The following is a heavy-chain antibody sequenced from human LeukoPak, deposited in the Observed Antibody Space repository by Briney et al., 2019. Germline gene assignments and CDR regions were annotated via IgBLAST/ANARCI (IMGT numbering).Heavy chain of an antibody. D-gene: IGHD3-9*01. CDR3: AGRYYDILTGYFRGAFDI. CDR1: GYTLTNYG. V-gene: IGHV1-18*01. J-gene: IGHJ3*02. Sequence: ASVKVSCKASGYTLTNYGINWVRQAPGQGLEWMGGISPYNGNTNYAQKVKGRGTMTTDTSTSTAYMELRSLRSDDTAVYYCAGRYYDILTGYFRGAFDIWGQGTMVTVSS. CDR2: ISPYNGNT.